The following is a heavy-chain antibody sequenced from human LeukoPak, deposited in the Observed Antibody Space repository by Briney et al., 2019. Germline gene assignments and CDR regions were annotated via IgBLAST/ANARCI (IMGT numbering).Heavy chain of an antibody. CDR1: GFTVSSNY. D-gene: IGHD1-26*01. V-gene: IGHV3-66*01. J-gene: IGHJ4*02. Sequence: GGSLRLSCAASGFTVSSNYMSWVRQAPGKGLEWISVIYSGGSTYYADSVKGRFTISRDNAKNSLYLQMNSLRAEDTAVYYCQSDSGSYWDYWGQGTLVTVSS. CDR3: QSDSGSYWDY. CDR2: IYSGGST.